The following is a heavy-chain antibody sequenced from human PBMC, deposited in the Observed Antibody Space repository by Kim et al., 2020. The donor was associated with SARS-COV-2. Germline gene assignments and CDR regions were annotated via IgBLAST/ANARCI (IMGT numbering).Heavy chain of an antibody. CDR1: GGSFSGYY. D-gene: IGHD2-15*01. CDR3: ARGLGDIVVAGFDY. V-gene: IGHV4-34*01. J-gene: IGHJ4*02. CDR2: INHSGST. Sequence: SETLSLTCAVYGGSFSGYYWSWIRQPPGKGLEWIGEINHSGSTNYNPSLKSRVTISVDTSKNQFSLKLSSVTAADTAVYYCARGLGDIVVAGFDYWGQGTLVTVSS.